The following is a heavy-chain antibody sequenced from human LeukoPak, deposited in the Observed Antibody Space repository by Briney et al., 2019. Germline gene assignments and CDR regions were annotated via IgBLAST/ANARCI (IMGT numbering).Heavy chain of an antibody. D-gene: IGHD3-3*01. J-gene: IGHJ4*02. CDR2: IKQDGSEK. CDR1: GFTFSNYW. V-gene: IGHV3-7*01. Sequence: GGSLRLSCAASGFTFSNYWMTWVRQAPGKGLEWVANIKQDGSEKYYVDSVKGRFTISRDNAKNSLYLQMYSLRAEDTAMYFCARDLESLYYFDYWGQGTLVTVSS. CDR3: ARDLESLYYFDY.